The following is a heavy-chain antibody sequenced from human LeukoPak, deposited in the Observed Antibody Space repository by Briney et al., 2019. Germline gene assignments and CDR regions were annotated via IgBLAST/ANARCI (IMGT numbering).Heavy chain of an antibody. V-gene: IGHV3-30*03. CDR2: ISYDGSNK. CDR3: ARGYTGFGSGSSLGY. CDR1: GFTFSSYG. J-gene: IGHJ4*02. Sequence: HAGGSLRLSCAASGFTFSSYGMHWVRQAPGKGLEGVAVISYDGSNKYYADSVKGRFTISRDNSQNTLYLQMNSLRAEDTAVYYCARGYTGFGSGSSLGYWGQGTLVTVSS. D-gene: IGHD3-10*01.